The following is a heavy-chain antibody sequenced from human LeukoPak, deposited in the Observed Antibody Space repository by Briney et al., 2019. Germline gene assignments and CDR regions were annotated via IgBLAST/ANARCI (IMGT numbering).Heavy chain of an antibody. V-gene: IGHV3-7*03. CDR2: IKQDGSEK. CDR3: AKSLYYYDSTFDF. CDR1: GFTFSSYG. Sequence: GGSLRLSCAASGFTFSSYGMSWVRQAPGKGLEWVANIKQDGSEKHYVDSVKGRFTISRDNAKNSLYLQMNSLRAEDTAIYYCAKSLYYYDSTFDFWGQGTMVTVSS. J-gene: IGHJ3*01. D-gene: IGHD3-22*01.